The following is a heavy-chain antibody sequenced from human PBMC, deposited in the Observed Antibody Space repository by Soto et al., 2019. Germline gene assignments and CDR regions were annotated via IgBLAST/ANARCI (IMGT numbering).Heavy chain of an antibody. V-gene: IGHV1-69*13. CDR2: IIPIFGTA. CDR1: GGTFSSYA. Sequence: SVKVSCKASGGTFSSYAISWVRQAPGQGLEWMGGIIPIFGTAIYSQKFQGRVTITADESTSTAYMELSSLRSEDTAVYYCARNRYCSSTSCSEYYYYYYGMDVWGQGTTVTVS. CDR3: ARNRYCSSTSCSEYYYYYYGMDV. D-gene: IGHD2-2*01. J-gene: IGHJ6*02.